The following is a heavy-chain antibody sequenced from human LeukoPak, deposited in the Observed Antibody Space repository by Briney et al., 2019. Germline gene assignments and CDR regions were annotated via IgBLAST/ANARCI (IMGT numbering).Heavy chain of an antibody. V-gene: IGHV3-9*03. Sequence: GRSLRLSCAASGFTFDDYAMHWVRQAPGKGLEWVSGISWNSGNIGYGDSVKGRFTISRDNAKNSLYLQMNSLRAEDMDLYYCANSMVGGLGGAFDIWGQGTMVTVSS. CDR3: ANSMVGGLGGAFDI. CDR2: ISWNSGNI. J-gene: IGHJ3*02. CDR1: GFTFDDYA. D-gene: IGHD2-15*01.